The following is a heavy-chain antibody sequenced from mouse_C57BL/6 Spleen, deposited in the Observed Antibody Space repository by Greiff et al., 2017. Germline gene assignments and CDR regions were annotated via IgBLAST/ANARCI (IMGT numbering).Heavy chain of an antibody. CDR1: GYTFTSYW. V-gene: IGHV1-64*01. Sequence: QVQLQQSGAELVKPGASVKLSCKASGYTFTSYWMHWVKQRPGQGLEWIGMIHPNSGSTNYNEKFKSKATLTVDKSSSTAYMQLSSLTSEDSAVYYGARKAQAYYAMDYWGQGTSVTVSS. D-gene: IGHD3-2*02. J-gene: IGHJ4*01. CDR2: IHPNSGST. CDR3: ARKAQAYYAMDY.